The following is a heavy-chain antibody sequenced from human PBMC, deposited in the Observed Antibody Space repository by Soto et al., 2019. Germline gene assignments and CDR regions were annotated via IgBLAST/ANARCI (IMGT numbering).Heavy chain of an antibody. J-gene: IGHJ4*02. CDR1: GYDFNTNW. CDR2: MYPGDSDT. D-gene: IGHD6-13*01. CDR3: ARSPRSSPYFDY. V-gene: IGHV5-51*01. Sequence: GESLKISCRGSGYDFNTNWFGWVRQLPGRGLEWVGIMYPGDSDTRLLPSFHGKVTISADRSINTAYLQWNSLEASDTAFYFCARSPRSSPYFDYWGQGALVTVSS.